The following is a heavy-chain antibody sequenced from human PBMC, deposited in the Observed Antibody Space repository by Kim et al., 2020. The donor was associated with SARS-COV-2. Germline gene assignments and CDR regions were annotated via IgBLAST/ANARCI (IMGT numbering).Heavy chain of an antibody. J-gene: IGHJ4*02. CDR2: IWDDGSNK. V-gene: IGHV3-33*06. CDR1: RFTFSSYG. Sequence: GGSLRLSCAASRFTFSSYGLHWVRQAPGKGLEWVAVIWDDGSNKYHADSVKGRFTISRDNSKNTLYLQMNNLRAEDTAVYYCAKERRKYCSGGSCNLEYWGQGTLVTVSS. CDR3: AKERRKYCSGGSCNLEY. D-gene: IGHD2-15*01.